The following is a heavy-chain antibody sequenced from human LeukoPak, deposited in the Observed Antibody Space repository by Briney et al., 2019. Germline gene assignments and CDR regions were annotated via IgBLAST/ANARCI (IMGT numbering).Heavy chain of an antibody. V-gene: IGHV1-46*03. CDR1: GYTFTSYY. Sequence: ASVKVSCKASGYTFTSYYMHWVRQAPGQGLEWMGIINPRGGSTSYAQKFQGRVTMTRDTSTSTVYMELSSLRSEDTAVYYCARDQRYCSGGSCYSLEAYFDYWGQGTLVTVSS. CDR2: INPRGGST. CDR3: ARDQRYCSGGSCYSLEAYFDY. J-gene: IGHJ4*02. D-gene: IGHD2-15*01.